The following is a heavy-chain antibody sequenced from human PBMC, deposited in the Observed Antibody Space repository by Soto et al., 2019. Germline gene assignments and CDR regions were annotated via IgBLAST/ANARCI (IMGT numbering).Heavy chain of an antibody. Sequence: ASVKVSCKASGYTFTSYYMHWVRQAPGQGLEWMGIINPSGGSTSYAQKFQGRVTMTTDTSTSTAYMELRTLRSDDTAVYYCARAITMVRGVPRFLDYWGQGTLVTVSS. D-gene: IGHD3-10*01. CDR2: INPSGGST. V-gene: IGHV1-46*01. CDR3: ARAITMVRGVPRFLDY. CDR1: GYTFTSYY. J-gene: IGHJ4*02.